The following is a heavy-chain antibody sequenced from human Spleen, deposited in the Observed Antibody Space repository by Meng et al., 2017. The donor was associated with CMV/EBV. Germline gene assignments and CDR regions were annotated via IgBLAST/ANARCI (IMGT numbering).Heavy chain of an antibody. CDR1: GGTFSSHA. V-gene: IGHV1-2*02. D-gene: IGHD3-3*01. J-gene: IGHJ3*02. CDR2: INPNSGGT. CDR3: AREEGVGAFDI. Sequence: ASVKVSCKASGGTFSSHAISWVRQAPGQGLEWMGWINPNSGGTDYPQKFQGRVTMTRDTSINSVYMELRRLRSDDTAVYYCAREEGVGAFDIWGQGTVVTVSS.